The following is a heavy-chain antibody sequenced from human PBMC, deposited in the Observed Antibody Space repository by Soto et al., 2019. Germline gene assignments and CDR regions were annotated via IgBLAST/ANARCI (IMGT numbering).Heavy chain of an antibody. V-gene: IGHV1-8*01. CDR2: MNPNSGNT. J-gene: IGHJ5*02. CDR3: ARGVTLLWFGEHDWFDP. Sequence: ASVKVSCKASGYTFTSYDINWVRQATGQGLEWMGWMNPNSGNTGYAQKFQGRVTMTRNTSISTAYMELSSLRSEDTAVYYCARGVTLLWFGEHDWFDPWGQGTLVTVSS. D-gene: IGHD3-10*01. CDR1: GYTFTSYD.